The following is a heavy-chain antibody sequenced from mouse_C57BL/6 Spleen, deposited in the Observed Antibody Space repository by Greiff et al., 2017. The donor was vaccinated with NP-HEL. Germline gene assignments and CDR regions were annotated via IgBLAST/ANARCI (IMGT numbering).Heavy chain of an antibody. Sequence: VQLQQPGAELVRPGSSVKLSCKASGYTFTSYWMDWVKQRPGQGLEWIGNIYPSDSETHYNQKFKDKATLTVDKSSSTAYMQLSSLTSEDSAVYYCARDGNYVDYWGQGTTLTVSS. V-gene: IGHV1-61*01. J-gene: IGHJ2*01. CDR1: GYTFTSYW. CDR2: IYPSDSET. D-gene: IGHD1-1*01. CDR3: ARDGNYVDY.